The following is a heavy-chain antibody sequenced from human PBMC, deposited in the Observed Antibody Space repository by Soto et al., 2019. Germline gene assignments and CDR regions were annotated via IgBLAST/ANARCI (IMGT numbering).Heavy chain of an antibody. V-gene: IGHV1-18*01. CDR2: ISAYNGNT. D-gene: IGHD3-22*01. CDR1: GYTFTSYG. J-gene: IGHJ4*02. Sequence: QVQLVQSGAEVKKPGASVKVSCKASGYTFTSYGISWVRQAPGQGLEWMGWISAYNGNTAYAQKVQGRVTMTTDTSTSTADMELRRLRSDDTAVYYCARDQVPHYDDSSGYYAVDFWGQGTLVTVSS. CDR3: ARDQVPHYDDSSGYYAVDF.